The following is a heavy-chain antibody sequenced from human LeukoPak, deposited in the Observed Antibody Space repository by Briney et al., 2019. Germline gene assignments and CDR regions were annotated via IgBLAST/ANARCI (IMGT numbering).Heavy chain of an antibody. Sequence: PGGSLRLSCAASGFTVSGNYMSWVRQAPGKGLEWVSVIYSGGSTYYADSVKGRFTISRDNSKNTLYLQMNSLRAEDTAVYYCARTYGSGSYYRYSYYFDYWGQGTLVTVSS. CDR1: GFTVSGNY. D-gene: IGHD3-10*01. CDR2: IYSGGST. V-gene: IGHV3-66*02. J-gene: IGHJ4*02. CDR3: ARTYGSGSYYRYSYYFDY.